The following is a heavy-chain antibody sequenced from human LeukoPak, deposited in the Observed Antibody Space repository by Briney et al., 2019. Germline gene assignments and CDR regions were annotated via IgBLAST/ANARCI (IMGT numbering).Heavy chain of an antibody. Sequence: TGGSLRLSCAASGFTFANYVMGWVRQAPGKGLEWVSVISGSGGITYYADSVKGRFTISRDNAKDSLYLQMDSLRAEDTAVYYCAKRVYGSSAYYGYFDSWGQGTLVTVSS. D-gene: IGHD3-22*01. CDR3: AKRVYGSSAYYGYFDS. J-gene: IGHJ4*02. CDR2: ISGSGGIT. CDR1: GFTFANYV. V-gene: IGHV3-23*01.